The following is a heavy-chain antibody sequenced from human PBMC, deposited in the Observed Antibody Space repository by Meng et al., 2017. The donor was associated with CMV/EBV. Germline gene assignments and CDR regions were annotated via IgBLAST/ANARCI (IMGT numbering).Heavy chain of an antibody. CDR3: ARVGGGCSSTSCSPIDY. D-gene: IGHD2-2*01. CDR2: INHSGST. Sequence: ESLKISCTASGFTFGDYAMSWIRQPPGKGLEWIGEINHSGSTNYNPSLTSRVTISVDTSKNQFSLKLSSVTAADTAVYYCARVGGGCSSTSCSPIDYWGQGTLVTVSS. J-gene: IGHJ4*02. CDR1: GFTFGDYA. V-gene: IGHV4-34*01.